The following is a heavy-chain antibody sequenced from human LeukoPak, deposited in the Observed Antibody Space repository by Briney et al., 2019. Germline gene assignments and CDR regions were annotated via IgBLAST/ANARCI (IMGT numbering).Heavy chain of an antibody. J-gene: IGHJ5*02. V-gene: IGHV4-61*02. CDR2: IYHSGNT. CDR1: GVSISSGTYY. D-gene: IGHD1-7*01. Sequence: SETLSLTCTVSGVSISSGTYYWSWIRQPAGKGLEWIGRIYHSGNTNYNPCLKSRVTMSVDTSKNQFSLSLSSVTAADTAVYYCARSALTGTWWFDPWGQGTLVTVSS. CDR3: ARSALTGTWWFDP.